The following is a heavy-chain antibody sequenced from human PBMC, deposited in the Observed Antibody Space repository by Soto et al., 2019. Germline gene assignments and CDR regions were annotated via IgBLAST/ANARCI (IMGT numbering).Heavy chain of an antibody. CDR3: AKGAVAGNRTSYYYYAIDV. CDR1: GGSFRTYS. CDR2: IIPIFGTV. V-gene: IGHV1-69*12. D-gene: IGHD6-19*01. J-gene: IGHJ6*02. Sequence: QVQLLQSGAEVKKPGSSVRVSCEASGGSFRTYSISWVRQAPGQGLEWMGEIIPIFGTVNYAQKFQGRVTITADEPTTTVYMDLRSLRSEHTAVYYCAKGAVAGNRTSYYYYAIDVWGQGTAVTVSS.